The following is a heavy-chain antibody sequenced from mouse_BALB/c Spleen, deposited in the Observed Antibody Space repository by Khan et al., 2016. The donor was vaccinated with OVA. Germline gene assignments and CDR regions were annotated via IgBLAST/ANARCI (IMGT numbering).Heavy chain of an antibody. V-gene: IGHV5-6*01. D-gene: IGHD2-12*01. CDR1: GFTFSSFH. CDR3: IRGRYDGGYFFDV. Sequence: EVELVESGGDLMKPGGSLKLSCAASGFTFSSFHMSWVRQTPDKRLEWVATISGGGAYTYYPDSVKGRFTISKDSAKSTLYLQMSALRSEDTGMXYCIRGRYDGGYFFDVWGAGTTVTVSS. CDR2: ISGGGAYT. J-gene: IGHJ1*01.